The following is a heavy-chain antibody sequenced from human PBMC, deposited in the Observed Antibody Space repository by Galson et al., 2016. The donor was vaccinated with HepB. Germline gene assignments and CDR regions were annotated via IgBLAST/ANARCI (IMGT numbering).Heavy chain of an antibody. D-gene: IGHD3/OR15-3a*01. CDR3: ARDTWTWN. CDR2: IYSGGDT. J-gene: IGHJ4*02. Sequence: SLRLSCAASGVTVSNNYMSWVRQAPGRGLEWVSVIYSGGDTYYEDSVKGRFTISRDNFANTVYLQMNSLRAEDTAIYYCARDTWTWNGGQGTLVTVSS. V-gene: IGHV3-66*01. CDR1: GVTVSNNY.